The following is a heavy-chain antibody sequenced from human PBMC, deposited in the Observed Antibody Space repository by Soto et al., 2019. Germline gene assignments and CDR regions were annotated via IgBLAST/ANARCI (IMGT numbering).Heavy chain of an antibody. V-gene: IGHV3-48*01. CDR2: ISSSSSTI. CDR1: GFTFSSYS. Sequence: GGSLRLSCAASGFTFSSYSMNWVRQAPGKGLEWVSYISSSSSTIYYADSVKGRFTISRDNAKNSLYLQMNSLRAEDTAVYYCARDLLRGYYDFWSGYYIGYMDVWGKGTTVTVSS. D-gene: IGHD3-3*01. CDR3: ARDLLRGYYDFWSGYYIGYMDV. J-gene: IGHJ6*03.